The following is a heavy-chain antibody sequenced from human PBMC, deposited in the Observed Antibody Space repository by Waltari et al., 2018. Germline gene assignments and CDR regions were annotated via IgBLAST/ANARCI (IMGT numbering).Heavy chain of an antibody. D-gene: IGHD6-13*01. CDR1: GYSFTSYW. V-gene: IGHV5-51*01. CDR2: SYPGDSDT. J-gene: IGHJ5*02. Sequence: EVQLVQSGAEVKKPGESLKISCKGSGYSFTSYWIGWVRQMPGKGLEWMGVSYPGDSDTRYSPSFQGQVTISADKSISTAYLQWSSLKASDTAMYYCARQGRAAGGGPYNWFDPWGQGTLVTVSS. CDR3: ARQGRAAGGGPYNWFDP.